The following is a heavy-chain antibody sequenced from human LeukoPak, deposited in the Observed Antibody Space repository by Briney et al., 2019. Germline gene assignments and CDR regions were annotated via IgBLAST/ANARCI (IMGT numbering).Heavy chain of an antibody. CDR3: ARDTAVAGYDY. CDR1: GGSISSYY. V-gene: IGHV4-59*01. Sequence: SGTLSLTCTVSGGSISSYYWSWIRQPPGKGLEWIGYIYYSGSTNYNPSLTSRVTISVDTSKNQFSLKLSSVTAADTAVYYCARDTAVAGYDYWGQGTLVTVSS. J-gene: IGHJ4*02. D-gene: IGHD6-19*01. CDR2: IYYSGST.